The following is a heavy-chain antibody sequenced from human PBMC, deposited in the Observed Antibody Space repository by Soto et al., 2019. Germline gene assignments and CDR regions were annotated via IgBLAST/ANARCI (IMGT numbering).Heavy chain of an antibody. CDR2: MSGDGRT. Sequence: GGSLRLSCVGSGFTFSDSVMAWVRQAPGKGLEWLSVMSGDGRTRYALSVTGRFTISRDNSKNTLSLQMRSLRAEDAAAYYCVKWHTSNFDSLPFTGFDFWGQGTQVTVSS. CDR3: VKWHTSNFDSLPFTGFDF. D-gene: IGHD3-22*01. V-gene: IGHV3-23*01. J-gene: IGHJ4*02. CDR1: GFTFSDSV.